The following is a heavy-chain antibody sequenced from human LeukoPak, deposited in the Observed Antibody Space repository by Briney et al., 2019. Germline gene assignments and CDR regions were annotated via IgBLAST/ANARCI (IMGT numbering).Heavy chain of an antibody. V-gene: IGHV1-18*04. CDR3: ARLVGYCSGGSCERFDP. CDR2: ISAYNGNT. J-gene: IGHJ5*02. D-gene: IGHD2-15*01. CDR1: GYTFTGYG. Sequence: ASVKVSCKASGYTFTGYGISWVRQAPGQGLEWMGWISAYNGNTNYAQKLQGRVTMTTDTSTSTAYMELRSLRSDDTAVYYCARLVGYCSGGSCERFDPWGQGTLVTVSS.